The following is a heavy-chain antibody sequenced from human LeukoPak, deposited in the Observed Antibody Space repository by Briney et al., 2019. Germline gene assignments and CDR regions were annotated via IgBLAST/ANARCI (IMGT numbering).Heavy chain of an antibody. CDR3: AREYSSSSGLDY. D-gene: IGHD6-6*01. J-gene: IGHJ4*02. CDR1: GFTFSNYV. CDR2: ISGSGGST. Sequence: GGSLRLSCAASGFTFSNYVMSWVRQATGKGLERVSGISGSGGSTYYADSVKGRFTISRDNSNSKNTLYLQMNSLRAEDTAVYYCAREYSSSSGLDYWGQGTLVTVSS. V-gene: IGHV3-23*01.